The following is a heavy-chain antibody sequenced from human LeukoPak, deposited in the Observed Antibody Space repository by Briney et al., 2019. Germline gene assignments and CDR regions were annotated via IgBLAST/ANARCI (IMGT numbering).Heavy chain of an antibody. V-gene: IGHV1-46*01. CDR3: ARDQEGFDY. Sequence: ASVTVSCKVSGYSFTSNYIHWVRQAPGQGLEWMGMIYPRDGSTSYAQRFQDRVTVTRDTSTSTVHMELSGLRSEDTAVYYCARDQEGFDYWGQGTLVTVSS. CDR1: GYSFTSNY. CDR2: IYPRDGST. J-gene: IGHJ4*02.